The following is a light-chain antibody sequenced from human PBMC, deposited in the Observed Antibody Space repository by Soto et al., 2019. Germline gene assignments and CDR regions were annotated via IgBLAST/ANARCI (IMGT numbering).Light chain of an antibody. J-gene: IGKJ1*01. Sequence: VLTQSPGTLSVSPGERATLSCRASQTVGSSFLAWYQQKRGQAPRLLMYGASSRATGIPDRFSGSGSGTDFTLTITRLEPEDFAVYYCQQYASSRTFGQGTKVAIK. CDR2: GAS. V-gene: IGKV3-20*01. CDR1: QTVGSSF. CDR3: QQYASSRT.